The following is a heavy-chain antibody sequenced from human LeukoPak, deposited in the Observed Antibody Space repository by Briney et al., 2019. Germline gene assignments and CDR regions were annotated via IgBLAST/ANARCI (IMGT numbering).Heavy chain of an antibody. CDR2: ISGSATT. D-gene: IGHD2-21*01. CDR1: GFTFSSYA. Sequence: GGSLRLSCAASGFTFSSYAMSWVRQAPGKGLEWVSAISGSATTYHADSVRGRFTISRDNSKNTLYLQMNSLRAEDAAVYFCAKAPVTSCRGAYCYPFDSWGQGTLVTVSS. CDR3: AKAPVTSCRGAYCYPFDS. V-gene: IGHV3-23*01. J-gene: IGHJ4*02.